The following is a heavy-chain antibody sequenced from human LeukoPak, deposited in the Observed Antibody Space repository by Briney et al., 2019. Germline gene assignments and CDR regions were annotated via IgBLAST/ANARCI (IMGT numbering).Heavy chain of an antibody. CDR2: IGASGGST. CDR1: GFTFSSYA. J-gene: IGHJ4*02. D-gene: IGHD3-9*01. CDR3: AKAEGYDILKGLDY. V-gene: IGHV3-23*01. Sequence: PGGSLRLSCAASGFTFSSYAMSWVRQAPGKGLEWVSGIGASGGSTYYADSVKGRFTISRDNSKNTLYLQMNSLRTEDTAVDYCAKAEGYDILKGLDYWGRGTLVTVSS.